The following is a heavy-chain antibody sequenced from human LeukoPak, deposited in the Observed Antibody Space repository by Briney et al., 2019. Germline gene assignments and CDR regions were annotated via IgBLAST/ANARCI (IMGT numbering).Heavy chain of an antibody. D-gene: IGHD2-21*02. CDR1: GYTFTSYD. CDR3: ATTRDCGGDCYPDY. Sequence: ASVTVSCKASGYTFTSYDINWVRQATGQGLEWMGWMNPNSGNTGYAQKFQGRVTMTRNTSISTAYMELSSLRSEDTAVYYCATTRDCGGDCYPDYWGQGTLVTVSS. CDR2: MNPNSGNT. J-gene: IGHJ4*02. V-gene: IGHV1-8*01.